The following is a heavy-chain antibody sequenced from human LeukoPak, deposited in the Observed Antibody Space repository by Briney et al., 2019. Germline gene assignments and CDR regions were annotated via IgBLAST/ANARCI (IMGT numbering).Heavy chain of an antibody. CDR3: ARALRSLYYMDV. J-gene: IGHJ6*03. Sequence: SETLSLTCTVSGGSISSYYWSWIRQPPGKGLEWIGYIYYSGSTNYNPSLKSRVTISVDTSKNQFSLKLSSVTAADTAVYYCARALRSLYYMDVWGKGTTVTISS. CDR2: IYYSGST. V-gene: IGHV4-59*01. CDR1: GGSISSYY. D-gene: IGHD4-17*01.